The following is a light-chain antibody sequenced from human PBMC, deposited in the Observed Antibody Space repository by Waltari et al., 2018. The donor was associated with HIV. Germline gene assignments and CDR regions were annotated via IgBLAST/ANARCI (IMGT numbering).Light chain of an antibody. J-gene: IGKJ5*01. CDR1: QSVSTY. CDR2: VAS. CDR3: QQSYTIPPIT. Sequence: DVQMTQSPTSLSASVGDRVTITCRASQSVSTYLNWYQQKPGQSPKILIYVASTLHRGVPSKISGSGSGTEFTFTSSSLQPEDVATYYCQQSYTIPPITFGQGTRREIK. V-gene: IGKV1-39*01.